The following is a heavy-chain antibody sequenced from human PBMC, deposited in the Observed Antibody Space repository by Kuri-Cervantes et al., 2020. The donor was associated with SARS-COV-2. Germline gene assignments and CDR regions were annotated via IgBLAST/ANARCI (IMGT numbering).Heavy chain of an antibody. D-gene: IGHD6-19*01. J-gene: IGHJ2*01. CDR1: GDSVSSHSTA. CDR3: ARDPTVAVHWYFDL. Sequence: LRLSCAISGDSVSSHSTAWNWIRRSPSRGLEWLGRTYYRSKWYNDYAVSVKSRITINPDTSKNQFSLQLDSVTPEDTAVYYCARDPTVAVHWYFDLWGRGTLVTVSS. V-gene: IGHV6-1*01. CDR2: TYYRSKWYN.